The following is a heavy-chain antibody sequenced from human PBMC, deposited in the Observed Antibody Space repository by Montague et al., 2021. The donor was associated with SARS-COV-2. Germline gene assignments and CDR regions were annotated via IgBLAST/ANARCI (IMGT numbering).Heavy chain of an antibody. CDR3: ASQVAYLDYFDP. CDR1: DGSVISTYPH. Sequence: SETLSLTCTVSDGSVISTYPHWHWVWQSPGRGLEWIGGYLFHIDTADYNASLRSRVTISVDTSKNQFSLKLTSLTAADTAVYYCASQVAYLDYFDPWGQGTLVTVSS. D-gene: IGHD4-11*01. CDR2: LFHIDTA. V-gene: IGHV4-61*01. J-gene: IGHJ5*02.